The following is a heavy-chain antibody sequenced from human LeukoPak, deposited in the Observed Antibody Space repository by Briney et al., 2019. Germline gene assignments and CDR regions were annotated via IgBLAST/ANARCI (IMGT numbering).Heavy chain of an antibody. J-gene: IGHJ4*02. CDR2: IYYSGST. V-gene: IGHV4-30-4*08. CDR1: GGSISSGDYY. Sequence: SETLSLTCTVSGGSISSGDYYWSWIRQPPGKGLEWIGYIYYSGSTYYNPSLKSRVTISVDTSKNQFSLTLSSVTAADTALYFCARDTTPSRRCRCGSCQYYFDYWGQGTLVTVSS. D-gene: IGHD2-15*01. CDR3: ARDTTPSRRCRCGSCQYYFDY.